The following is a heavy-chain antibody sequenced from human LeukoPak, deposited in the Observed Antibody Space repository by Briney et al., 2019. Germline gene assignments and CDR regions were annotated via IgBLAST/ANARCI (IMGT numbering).Heavy chain of an antibody. V-gene: IGHV1-3*01. CDR1: GYTFTSYA. D-gene: IGHD3-22*01. J-gene: IGHJ3*02. CDR2: INAGNGNT. CDR3: ARPYYYDSSGYYGGLDAFDI. Sequence: ASVKVSCKASGYTFTSYAMHWVRQAPGQRLEWMGWINAGNGNTKYSQKFQGRVTITRDTSASTAYMELSSLRSEDTAVYYCARPYYYDSSGYYGGLDAFDIWGQGTMVTVSS.